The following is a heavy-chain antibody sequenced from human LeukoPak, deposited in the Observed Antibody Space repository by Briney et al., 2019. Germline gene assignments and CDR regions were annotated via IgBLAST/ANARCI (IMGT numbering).Heavy chain of an antibody. CDR3: ARGFPGYYGSGRLNWFDP. Sequence: PSETLSLTCAVYGGSFSGYYWSWIRQPPGKGLEWIGEINHSGSTNYNPSLKSRVTISVDTSKNQFSLKLSSVTAADTAVYYCARGFPGYYGSGRLNWFDPWGQGTLVTVSS. CDR1: GGSFSGYY. CDR2: INHSGST. V-gene: IGHV4-34*01. D-gene: IGHD3-10*01. J-gene: IGHJ5*02.